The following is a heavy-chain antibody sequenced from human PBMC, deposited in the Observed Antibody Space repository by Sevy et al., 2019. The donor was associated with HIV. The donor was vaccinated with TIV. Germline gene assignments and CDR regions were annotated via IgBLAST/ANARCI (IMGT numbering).Heavy chain of an antibody. CDR1: GFMFNSHA. J-gene: IGHJ4*02. D-gene: IGHD3-10*01. CDR3: ARDKLPPVMVTMVRGALSYYFDY. Sequence: GGSLRLSCADSGFMFNSHAMSWVRQAPGKGLEWVSAISGSGGSTYYADSVKGRFTISRDNSKNTVYLQMNSLRAEDTAVYYCARDKLPPVMVTMVRGALSYYFDYWGQGTLVTVSS. V-gene: IGHV3-23*01. CDR2: ISGSGGST.